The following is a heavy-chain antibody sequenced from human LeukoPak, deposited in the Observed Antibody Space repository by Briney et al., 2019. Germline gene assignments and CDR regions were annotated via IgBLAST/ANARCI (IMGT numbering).Heavy chain of an antibody. Sequence: ASVKVSCKASGGTFSSYAISWVRQAPGQGLEWMGGIIPIFGTANYAQKFQGRVTITADESTSTAYMELSSPRSEDTAVYYCASTIAAAGTYYYYYYGMDVWGQGTTVTVSS. V-gene: IGHV1-69*13. D-gene: IGHD6-13*01. CDR2: IIPIFGTA. CDR1: GGTFSSYA. J-gene: IGHJ6*02. CDR3: ASTIAAAGTYYYYYYGMDV.